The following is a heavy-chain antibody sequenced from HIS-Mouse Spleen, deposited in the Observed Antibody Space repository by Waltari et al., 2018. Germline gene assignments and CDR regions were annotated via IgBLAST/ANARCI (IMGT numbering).Heavy chain of an antibody. D-gene: IGHD6-13*01. CDR1: GGSISSSSYY. CDR3: AREIPYSSSWYDWYFDL. CDR2: IYYSGGT. Sequence: QLQLQESGPGLVKPSETLSLTCTVSGGSISSSSYYWGWIRQPPGKGLGWIGSIYYSGGTYYNPSLKSRVPISVDPSTNQFSLKLSSVTAADTAVYYCAREIPYSSSWYDWYFDLWGRGTLVTVSS. J-gene: IGHJ2*01. V-gene: IGHV4-39*07.